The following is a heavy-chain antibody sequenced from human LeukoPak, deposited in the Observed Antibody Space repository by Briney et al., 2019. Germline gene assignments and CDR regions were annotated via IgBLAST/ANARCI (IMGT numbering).Heavy chain of an antibody. D-gene: IGHD3-10*01. CDR1: GYSFTSCW. V-gene: IGHV5-51*01. J-gene: IGHJ6*02. CDR3: ARHVLSMVRGVDTPPYYYYYGMDV. CDR2: IYPGDSDT. Sequence: GESLKISCKGSGYSFTSCWIGWVRQMPGKGLEWMGIIYPGDSDTRYSPSFQGQVTISADKSISTAYLQWSSLKASDTAMYYCARHVLSMVRGVDTPPYYYYYGMDVWGQGTTVTVSS.